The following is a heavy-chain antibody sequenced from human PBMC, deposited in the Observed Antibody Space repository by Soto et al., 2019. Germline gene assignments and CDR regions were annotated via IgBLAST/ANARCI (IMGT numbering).Heavy chain of an antibody. CDR1: GFTFSTYG. Sequence: QVQLVESGGGVVQAGGSLGLSCTASGFTFSTYGMHWVRQAPGKGPEWVAVMSNDGSHKSFLDSVRGRFIISRDNSKNTLYLQMNSLRPADTAVYYCARLPRSGWDHYYYGMDVWGQGTTVIVSS. CDR3: ARLPRSGWDHYYYGMDV. V-gene: IGHV3-30*03. J-gene: IGHJ6*02. D-gene: IGHD6-19*01. CDR2: MSNDGSHK.